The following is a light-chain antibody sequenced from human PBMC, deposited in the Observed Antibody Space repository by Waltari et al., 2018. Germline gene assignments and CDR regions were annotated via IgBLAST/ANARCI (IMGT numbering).Light chain of an antibody. CDR1: SRAVGGSNH. J-gene: IGLJ1*01. V-gene: IGLV2-8*01. CDR3: SSYAGSNNV. Sequence: QSALTQPPSASGSPGQPVTISCTRPSRAVGGSNHASWYQQHPGNAPKLMIFEVSKRPSGVPDRFSGSKSANTASLTVSGLQAEDEADYYCSSYAGSNNVFGTGTKVTVL. CDR2: EVS.